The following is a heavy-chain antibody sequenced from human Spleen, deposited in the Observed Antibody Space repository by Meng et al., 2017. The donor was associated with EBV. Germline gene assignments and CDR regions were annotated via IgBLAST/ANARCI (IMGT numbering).Heavy chain of an antibody. Sequence: QLQLRESGPGQVKPSETLSLTCTVSGGSIRSYYWSWIRQPPGKGLEWIGYINYLGGTNYNPSLKSRVTIPVATSKNQLSLTLTSVTGADTAVYYCVRATPGYSYGYTDSWGQGILITVSS. CDR3: VRATPGYSYGYTDS. V-gene: IGHV4-59*01. CDR1: GGSIRSYY. CDR2: INYLGGT. D-gene: IGHD5-18*01. J-gene: IGHJ4*02.